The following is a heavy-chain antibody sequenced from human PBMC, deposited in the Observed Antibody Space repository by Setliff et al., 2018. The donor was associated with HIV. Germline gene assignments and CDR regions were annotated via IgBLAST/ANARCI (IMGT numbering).Heavy chain of an antibody. CDR3: ARERLRWLSLDY. J-gene: IGHJ4*02. Sequence: ASVKVSCKASGGTFSNYPISWVRQAPGQGLEWMGWISAYNGNTNYAQKLQGRVTMTTDTSTTTAYMELRSLRSEDTAVYYCARERLRWLSLDYWGQGTLVTVSS. CDR1: GGTFSNYP. D-gene: IGHD2-21*01. CDR2: ISAYNGNT. V-gene: IGHV1-18*01.